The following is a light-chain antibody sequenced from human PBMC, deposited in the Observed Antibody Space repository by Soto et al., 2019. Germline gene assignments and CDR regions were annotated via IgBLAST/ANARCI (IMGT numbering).Light chain of an antibody. V-gene: IGKV3-20*01. Sequence: IVLTQSPGTLSFSXGERATLSCRASQSVNTRSLAWYQQKPAQXPRVRXYEASSRAYGSPHRFRGSGSATDFTPTISRLEPEDFAVYYGQQYANSHGTFGQGTKVDIK. CDR2: EAS. CDR3: QQYANSHGT. J-gene: IGKJ1*01. CDR1: QSVNTRS.